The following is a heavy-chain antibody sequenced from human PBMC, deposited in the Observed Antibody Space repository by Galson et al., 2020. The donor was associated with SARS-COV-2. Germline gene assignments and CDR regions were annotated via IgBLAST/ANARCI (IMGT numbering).Heavy chain of an antibody. D-gene: IGHD6-19*01. Sequence: GESLKISCRTSGYSFTNYWIGWVRQMPGRGLEWMGIIYPDDSYTIYSPSFQGQVTISADKSISTAFLQWSSLKASDTAIYYCAGHGASSGWYGGINDWGQGTLVTVPS. J-gene: IGHJ4*02. CDR3: AGHGASSGWYGGIND. CDR1: GYSFTNYW. V-gene: IGHV5-51*01. CDR2: IYPDDSYT.